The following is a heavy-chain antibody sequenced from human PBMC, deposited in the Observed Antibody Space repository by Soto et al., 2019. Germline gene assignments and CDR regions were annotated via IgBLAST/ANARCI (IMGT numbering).Heavy chain of an antibody. J-gene: IGHJ5*02. V-gene: IGHV1-3*01. CDR2: INAGNGNT. CDR1: GYTFTSYA. CDR3: ARQGDFWSGYSGITGP. Sequence: ASVKVSCQASGYTFTSYAMHWVRQAPGQRLEWMGWINAGNGNTKYSQKFQGRVTITRDTSASTAYMELSSLRSEDTAVYYCARQGDFWSGYSGITGPWGQGTLVTVSS. D-gene: IGHD3-3*01.